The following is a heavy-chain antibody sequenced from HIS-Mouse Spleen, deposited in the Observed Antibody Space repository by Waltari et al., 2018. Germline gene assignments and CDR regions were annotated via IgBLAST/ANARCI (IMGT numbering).Heavy chain of an antibody. D-gene: IGHD2-8*01. CDR2: INHIGST. CDR1: GGSFRGYY. V-gene: IGHV4-34*01. J-gene: IGHJ5*02. CDR3: ARGLMEGTGGNWFDP. Sequence: QVQLQQWGAGLLKRSETLSLTCAVYGGSFRGYYWTWIRHPPGKGLEWIGEINHIGSTNYNPYLKSRVTISVDTSKNQFSLKLSSVPAADTAVYYCARGLMEGTGGNWFDPWGQGTLVTVSS.